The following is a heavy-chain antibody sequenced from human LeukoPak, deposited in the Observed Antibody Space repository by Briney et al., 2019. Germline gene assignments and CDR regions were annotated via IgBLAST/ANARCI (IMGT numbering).Heavy chain of an antibody. CDR3: ARGRGYSYGYFDY. D-gene: IGHD5-18*01. CDR2: IYSSGNT. Sequence: SETLSLTCTVSGGSISNYHWSWIRQPAGKGLEWIGRIYSSGNTNYNPSLKSRVTMSVDTSKNQFSLKLSFVTAADAAVYYCARGRGYSYGYFDYWGQGTLVTVSS. J-gene: IGHJ4*02. V-gene: IGHV4-4*07. CDR1: GGSISNYH.